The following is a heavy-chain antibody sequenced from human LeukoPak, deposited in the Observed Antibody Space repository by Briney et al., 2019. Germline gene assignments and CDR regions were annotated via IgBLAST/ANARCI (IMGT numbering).Heavy chain of an antibody. CDR1: GDSVSSNSAT. J-gene: IGHJ4*02. CDR3: ARAGRGYYDY. V-gene: IGHV6-1*01. D-gene: IGHD3-22*01. Sequence: SQTLSLTCAISGDSVSSNSATWHWIRQSQSRGLEWLARTYFRSKWIYDYAPSLKSRLTISPDASKNQFALQLNSVTPEDTAVYFCARAGRGYYDYWGQGTLATVSS. CDR2: TYFRSKWIY.